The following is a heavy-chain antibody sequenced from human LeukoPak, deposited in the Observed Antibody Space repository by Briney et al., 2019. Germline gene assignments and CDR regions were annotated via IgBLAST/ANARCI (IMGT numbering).Heavy chain of an antibody. CDR1: GGSISSYY. D-gene: IGHD1-26*01. CDR3: ARGSIVGPTADY. Sequence: SETLSLTCTVSGGSISSYYWSWIRQPPGKGLEWIGYILYSGSTNYNPSLKSRVTISVDTSKNQFSLKLSSVTAADTAVYYCARGSIVGPTADYWGQGTLVTVSS. J-gene: IGHJ4*02. V-gene: IGHV4-59*01. CDR2: ILYSGST.